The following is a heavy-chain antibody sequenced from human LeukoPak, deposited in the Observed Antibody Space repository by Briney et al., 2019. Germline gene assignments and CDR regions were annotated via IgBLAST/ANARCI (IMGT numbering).Heavy chain of an antibody. Sequence: PGRNLRLSCAASGFTFSSYAMSWVRQAPGKGLEWVSAISGSGGSTYYADSVKGWFTISRDNSKNTLYLQMNSLRAEDTAVYYCAKDPENTFDYWGQGTLVTVSS. CDR2: ISGSGGST. CDR1: GFTFSSYA. V-gene: IGHV3-23*01. CDR3: AKDPENTFDY. J-gene: IGHJ4*02. D-gene: IGHD2/OR15-2a*01.